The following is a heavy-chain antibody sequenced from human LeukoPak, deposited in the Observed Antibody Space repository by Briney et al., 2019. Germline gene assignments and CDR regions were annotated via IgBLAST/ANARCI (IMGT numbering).Heavy chain of an antibody. CDR3: GRETDLGVVTN. CDR1: GDSVSSNGAS. J-gene: IGHJ4*02. Sequence: SQTLSLTCAISGDSVSSNGASWNWIRQSPSRGLEWLGRTYYRSQQWHSDYAPSVKGRITLNPDTSKNQFSLQLNSMTPEDTAVYYCGRETDLGVVTNWGQGTLVTVSS. D-gene: IGHD3-3*01. CDR2: TYYRSQQWHS. V-gene: IGHV6-1*01.